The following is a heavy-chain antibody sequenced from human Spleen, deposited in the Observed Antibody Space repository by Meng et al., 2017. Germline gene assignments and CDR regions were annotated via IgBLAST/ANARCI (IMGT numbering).Heavy chain of an antibody. CDR3: ARDLGGIFAY. Sequence: GESLKISCAASGFTFSSYVMSWVRQAPGKGLEWVANMKEDGSEKYHVGSVKGRFSISRDNAKNTLYLQMNSLRAEDTAVYYCARDLGGIFAYWGQGALVTVSS. J-gene: IGHJ4*02. CDR2: MKEDGSEK. V-gene: IGHV3-7*01. D-gene: IGHD6-13*01. CDR1: GFTFSSYV.